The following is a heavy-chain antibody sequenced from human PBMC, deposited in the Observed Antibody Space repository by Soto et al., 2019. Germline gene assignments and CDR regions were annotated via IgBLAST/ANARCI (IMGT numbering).Heavy chain of an antibody. D-gene: IGHD1-1*01. V-gene: IGHV3-23*01. Sequence: PGWSLRLSCAASGFTFSSNAMNWVRQAPGKGLEWVSVISDTGGRIYYADSVKGRFTISRDNSKNTLYLEMNSLRVEDTAVYYCAKSLNINWKNWFDPWGQGTLVTVSS. CDR2: ISDTGGRI. CDR1: GFTFSSNA. J-gene: IGHJ5*02. CDR3: AKSLNINWKNWFDP.